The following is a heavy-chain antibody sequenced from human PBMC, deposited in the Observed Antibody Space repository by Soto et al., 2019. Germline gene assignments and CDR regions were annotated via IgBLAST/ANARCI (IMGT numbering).Heavy chain of an antibody. Sequence: PSETLSLTCAVYGGSFSGYYWSWIRQPPGKGLEWIGEINHSGSTNYSPSLKSRVTISADTSKNQFYLKLSSVTAEATAVYFCARERYYYGSGTPNWFNIRDQGTLVTVA. V-gene: IGHV4-34*01. D-gene: IGHD3-10*01. CDR3: ARERYYYGSGTPNWFNI. CDR2: INHSGST. J-gene: IGHJ5*02. CDR1: GGSFSGYY.